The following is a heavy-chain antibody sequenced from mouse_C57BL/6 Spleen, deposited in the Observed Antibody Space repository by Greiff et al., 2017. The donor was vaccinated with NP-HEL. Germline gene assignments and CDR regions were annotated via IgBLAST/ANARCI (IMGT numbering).Heavy chain of an antibody. CDR1: GYAFTNYL. J-gene: IGHJ2*01. D-gene: IGHD5-1*01. CDR2: INPGSGGT. V-gene: IGHV1-54*01. Sequence: VQLQQSGAELVRPGTSVKVSCKASGYAFTNYLIEWVKQRPGQGLEWIGVINPGSGGTNYNEKFKGKATLTADKSSSTAYMQLSSLTSEDSAVYVCARTYALDYWGKGTTLTVSS. CDR3: ARTYALDY.